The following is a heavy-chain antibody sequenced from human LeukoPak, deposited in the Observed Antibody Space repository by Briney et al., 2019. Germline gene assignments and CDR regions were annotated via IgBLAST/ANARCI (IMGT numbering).Heavy chain of an antibody. D-gene: IGHD3-22*01. CDR3: ARRKYDSSGYTASDI. CDR1: GYSFTSYW. V-gene: IGHV5-51*01. Sequence: GESLKISCKGSGYSFTSYWIGWVRQMPGKGLEGMGIIYPDDSDTRYSPSFQGQVTISADKSISTAYLQWSSLKASDTAMYYCARRKYDSSGYTASDIWGQGTMVTVSS. CDR2: IYPDDSDT. J-gene: IGHJ3*02.